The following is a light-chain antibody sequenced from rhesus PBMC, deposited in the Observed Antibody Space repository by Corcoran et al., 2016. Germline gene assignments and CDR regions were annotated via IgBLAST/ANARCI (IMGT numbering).Light chain of an antibody. CDR2: EVS. J-gene: IGLJ1*01. CDR1: SSDIGTYSY. V-gene: IGLV2-32*01. CDR3: CSYAGDYNYV. Sequence: QTALTQPRSVSGSPGQSGTISCTEASSDIGTYSYVYWYQQHPDTAPRLIIYEVSKRPSGVSVRFSGSRSGNTASLTISGLQAEDEADYYCCSYAGDYNYVFDVGTRLTVL.